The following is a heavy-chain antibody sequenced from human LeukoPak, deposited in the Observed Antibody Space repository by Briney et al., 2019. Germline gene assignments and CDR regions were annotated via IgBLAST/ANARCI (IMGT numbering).Heavy chain of an antibody. CDR1: GFTFSSYA. CDR2: ISGSGGST. J-gene: IGHJ4*02. Sequence: GGTLRLSCAASGFTFSSYAMSWARQAPGKGLEWVSVISGSGGSTYYADSVKGRFTISRDNSKNTLYLQMNSLRAEDTAVYSCAKRAAGYSSGWYTLIDYWGQGTLVTVSS. D-gene: IGHD6-19*01. CDR3: AKRAAGYSSGWYTLIDY. V-gene: IGHV3-23*01.